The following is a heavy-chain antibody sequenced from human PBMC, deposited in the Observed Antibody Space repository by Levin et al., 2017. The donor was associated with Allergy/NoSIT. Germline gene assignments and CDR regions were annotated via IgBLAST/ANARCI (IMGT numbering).Heavy chain of an antibody. Sequence: SQTLSLTCTVSGGSISSSSYYWGWIRQPPGKGLEWIGSIYYSGSTSYNPSLKSRVTISVDTSKNQFSLKLSSVTATDTAVDYCARSGDGSYYERAFDYWGQGTLVTVSS. CDR2: IYYSGST. D-gene: IGHD1-26*01. V-gene: IGHV4-39*01. J-gene: IGHJ4*02. CDR3: ARSGDGSYYERAFDY. CDR1: GGSISSSSYY.